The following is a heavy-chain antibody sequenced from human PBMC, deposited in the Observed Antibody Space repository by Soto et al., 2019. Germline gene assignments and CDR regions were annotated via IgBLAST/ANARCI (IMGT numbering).Heavy chain of an antibody. Sequence: ASVKVSCKASEYTFTNFYLHWVRQAPGQRPEWMGWINNGGGTIYAQKFQGRLTMTRDTSITTAYMELSRLSSYDTAFYYCATSSDWSPLLDYWGQGTLVTVSS. CDR2: INNGGGT. V-gene: IGHV1-2*02. J-gene: IGHJ4*02. CDR3: ATSSDWSPLLDY. D-gene: IGHD6-19*01. CDR1: EYTFTNFY.